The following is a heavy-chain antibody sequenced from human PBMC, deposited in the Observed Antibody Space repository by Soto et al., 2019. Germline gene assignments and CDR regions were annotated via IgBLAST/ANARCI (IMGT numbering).Heavy chain of an antibody. CDR1: GYSFTNYP. CDR2: ISAYSGDT. D-gene: IGHD3-22*01. Sequence: QVNLVQSGAEVRKPGASVKVSCKASGYSFTNYPIAWVRRAPGQGLEWMGWISAYSGDTNYAQKFLGSVTMTRDTSTTTAYLELRRLRSDDTGGYYCARAITMMFLAPVYWGQGTLVTVSS. J-gene: IGHJ4*02. V-gene: IGHV1-18*01. CDR3: ARAITMMFLAPVY.